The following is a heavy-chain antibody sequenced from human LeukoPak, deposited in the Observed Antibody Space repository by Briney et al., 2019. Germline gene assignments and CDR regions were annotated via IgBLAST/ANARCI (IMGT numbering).Heavy chain of an antibody. J-gene: IGHJ5*02. CDR3: ARGRWLQYET. CDR1: GESFSGDY. V-gene: IGHV4-34*01. CDR2: INQSGST. Sequence: PSETLSLTCGVYGESFSGDYWSWIRQPPGKGLEWIGEINQSGSTNYIPSLKSRVTISVDTSKNQFSLKLISVTAADTAVYYCARGRWLQYETWGQGTLVTVSS. D-gene: IGHD5-24*01.